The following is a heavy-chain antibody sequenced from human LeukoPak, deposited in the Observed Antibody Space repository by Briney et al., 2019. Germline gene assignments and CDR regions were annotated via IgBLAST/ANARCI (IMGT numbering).Heavy chain of an antibody. CDR3: AKGPYYYDSSGLSGGHAFDI. D-gene: IGHD3-22*01. J-gene: IGHJ3*02. V-gene: IGHV3-23*01. CDR2: ISGSGGST. CDR1: GFTLSTFW. Sequence: GGSLRLSCAASGFTLSTFWMSWVRQAPGKGLEWVSAISGSGGSTYYTDSVKGRFTISRDNSKNTLYLQMNSLRAEDTAVYYCAKGPYYYDSSGLSGGHAFDIWGQGTMVTVS.